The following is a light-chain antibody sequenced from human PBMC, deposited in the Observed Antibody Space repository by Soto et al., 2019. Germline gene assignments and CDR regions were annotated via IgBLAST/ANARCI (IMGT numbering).Light chain of an antibody. V-gene: IGKV3-20*01. CDR1: QSVTNSF. CDR3: QQYSTLPHT. CDR2: SIS. J-gene: IGKJ2*01. Sequence: ENVLTQSPGILSLSPGERATLSCRASQSVTNSFFAWYQQKPGQAPRLLIYSISSRATGIPDRFSGSGSGTDFTLSISRLEPEEFVVYYCQQYSTLPHTFGQGTKLEV.